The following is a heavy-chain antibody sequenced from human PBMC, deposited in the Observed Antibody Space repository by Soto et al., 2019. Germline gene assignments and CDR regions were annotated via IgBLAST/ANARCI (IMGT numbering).Heavy chain of an antibody. CDR2: IYSGGYT. CDR3: ATHLGGGGY. V-gene: IGHV3-53*01. Sequence: EVQLVESGGGLIQPGGSLRLSCAVSGFTVSNNYMSWVRQAPGKGLEGVSVIYSGGYTAYGDSVKGRFTISRDNSKNTQYFQMKSLRAHNPPLFYCATHLGGGGYWGQGTLVTVSS. D-gene: IGHD3-16*01. CDR1: GFTVSNNY. J-gene: IGHJ4*02.